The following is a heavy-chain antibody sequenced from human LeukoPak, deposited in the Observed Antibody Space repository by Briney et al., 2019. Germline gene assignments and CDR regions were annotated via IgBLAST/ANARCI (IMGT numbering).Heavy chain of an antibody. CDR3: AREPRLVGVADAFDI. D-gene: IGHD1-26*01. Sequence: PGGSLRLSCAASGFTVSSNYMSWLRQAPGKGLEWVSIFYSGGTTYYADSVKGRFTISRDTSKNTLYLQMNSLRAEDTAVYYCAREPRLVGVADAFDIWGQGTMVTVSS. J-gene: IGHJ3*02. V-gene: IGHV3-53*01. CDR1: GFTVSSNY. CDR2: FYSGGTT.